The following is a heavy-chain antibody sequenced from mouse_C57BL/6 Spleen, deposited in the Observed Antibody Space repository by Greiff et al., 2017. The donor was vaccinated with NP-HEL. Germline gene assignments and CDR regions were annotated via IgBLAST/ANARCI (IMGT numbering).Heavy chain of an antibody. D-gene: IGHD1-1*01. CDR2: INPSSGYT. J-gene: IGHJ4*01. CDR3: ARLLRRDYYAMDY. Sequence: VKLMESGAELAKPGASVKLSCKASGYTFTSYWMHWVKQRPGQGLEWIGYINPSSGYTKYNQKFKDKATLTADKSSSTAYMQLSSLTYEDSAVYYCARLLRRDYYAMDYWGQGTSVTVSS. CDR1: GYTFTSYW. V-gene: IGHV1-7*01.